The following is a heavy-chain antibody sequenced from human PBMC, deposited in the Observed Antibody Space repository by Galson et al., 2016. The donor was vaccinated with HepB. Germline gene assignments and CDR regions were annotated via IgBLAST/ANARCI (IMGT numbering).Heavy chain of an antibody. Sequence: SLRLSCASSEFVLTNYTVNWVRQAPGKGLVWVSRINSDESRIHYADSVMGRFTISRVNAKNTLYLQMNSLRAEDTAVYYCARVDLPGMGFDYWGQGILVTVSS. D-gene: IGHD2-2*01. V-gene: IGHV3-74*01. CDR3: ARVDLPGMGFDY. CDR2: INSDESRI. J-gene: IGHJ4*02. CDR1: EFVLTNYT.